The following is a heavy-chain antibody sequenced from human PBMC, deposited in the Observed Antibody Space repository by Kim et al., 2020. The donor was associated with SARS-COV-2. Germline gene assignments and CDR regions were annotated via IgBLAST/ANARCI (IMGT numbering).Heavy chain of an antibody. CDR2: INSDGSST. V-gene: IGHV3-74*01. J-gene: IGHJ6*02. CDR3: ARDGEYYGSGSYYNYYYYSGMDV. Sequence: GGSLRLSCAASGFTFSSYWMHWVRQAPGKGLVWVSRINSDGSSTSYADSVKGRFTISRDNAKNTLYLQMNSLRAEDTAVYYCARDGEYYGSGSYYNYYYYSGMDVWGQGTTVTVSS. CDR1: GFTFSSYW. D-gene: IGHD3-10*01.